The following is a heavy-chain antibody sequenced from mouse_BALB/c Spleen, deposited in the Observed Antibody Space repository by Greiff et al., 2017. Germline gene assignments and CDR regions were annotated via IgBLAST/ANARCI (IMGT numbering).Heavy chain of an antibody. V-gene: IGHV3-8*02. CDR2: ISYSGST. J-gene: IGHJ4*01. Sequence: EVQRVESGPSLVKPSQTLSLTCSVTGDSITSGYWNWIRKFPGNKLEYMGYISYSGSTYYNPSLKSRISITRDTSKNQYYLQLNSVTTEDTATYYCARYYYGSSHYYAMDYWGQGTSVTVSS. CDR3: ARYYYGSSHYYAMDY. CDR1: GDSITSGY. D-gene: IGHD1-1*01.